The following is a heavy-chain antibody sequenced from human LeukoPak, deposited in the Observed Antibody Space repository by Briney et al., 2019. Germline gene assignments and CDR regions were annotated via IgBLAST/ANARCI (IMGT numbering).Heavy chain of an antibody. CDR2: IKSKTDGGTT. V-gene: IGHV3-15*07. Sequence: GGSLRLSCAASGFTFSNAWMNWVRQAPGKGLEWVGRIKSKTDGGTTDYAAPVEGRFTISRDDSKNTLYLQMNSLKTEDTAVHYCTTDSLTTALGMDVWGQGTTVTVSS. D-gene: IGHD3-3*01. J-gene: IGHJ6*02. CDR3: TTDSLTTALGMDV. CDR1: GFTFSNAW.